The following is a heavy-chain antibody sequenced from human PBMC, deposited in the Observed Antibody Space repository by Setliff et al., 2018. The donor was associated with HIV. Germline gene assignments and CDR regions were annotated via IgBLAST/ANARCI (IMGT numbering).Heavy chain of an antibody. CDR3: AAFFVTPMTTQDF. CDR2: IYHDGTT. V-gene: IGHV4-38-2*02. CDR1: GDSVNSGHYY. Sequence: SETLSLTCNVSGDSVNSGHYYWGWMRQPPGKGLEWIGSIYHDGTTHYNPSLKSRVTISVDRSKNQFSLKLSSVTAADTAVYYCAAFFVTPMTTQDFWGQGTLVTVSS. D-gene: IGHD4-4*01. J-gene: IGHJ4*02.